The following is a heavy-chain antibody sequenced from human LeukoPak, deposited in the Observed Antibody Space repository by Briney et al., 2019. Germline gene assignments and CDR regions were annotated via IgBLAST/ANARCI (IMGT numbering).Heavy chain of an antibody. CDR3: ARLSDYGDYYYYYYGMDV. CDR2: IYPGDSDT. Sequence: GESLKISCKGSGYSFTSYWIGWVRQMPGKGLEWMGIIYPGDSDTRYSPSFQGQVTISADKSISTAYLQWSSLKASDIAMYYCARLSDYGDYYYYYYGMDVWGQGTTVTVSS. CDR1: GYSFTSYW. J-gene: IGHJ6*02. V-gene: IGHV5-51*01. D-gene: IGHD4-17*01.